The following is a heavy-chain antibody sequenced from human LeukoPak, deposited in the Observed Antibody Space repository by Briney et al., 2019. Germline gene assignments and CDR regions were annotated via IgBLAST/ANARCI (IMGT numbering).Heavy chain of an antibody. V-gene: IGHV1-2*06. Sequence: ASVKVSCKASGYTFTGYYMHWVRQAPGQGLEWMGRINPNSGGTNYAQKFQGRVTMTRDTSISTAYMELSRLISDDTAVYYCAREGVYSSGWYGPDYYYYGMDVWGQGTTVTVSS. CDR2: INPNSGGT. J-gene: IGHJ6*02. CDR3: AREGVYSSGWYGPDYYYYGMDV. CDR1: GYTFTGYY. D-gene: IGHD6-19*01.